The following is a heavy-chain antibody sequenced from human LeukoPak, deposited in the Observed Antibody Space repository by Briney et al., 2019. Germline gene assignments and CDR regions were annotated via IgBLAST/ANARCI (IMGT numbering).Heavy chain of an antibody. CDR3: ARLNLGYGYFLEATKRDY. D-gene: IGHD5-18*01. V-gene: IGHV3-30-3*01. J-gene: IGHJ4*02. Sequence: GRSLRLSCAASGFIFSSYAMHWVRQAPGKGLEWVAVISNDGSNKYYADSVKGRFTVSRDNFRNTMYLQMNSLRVEDTAVYYCARLNLGYGYFLEATKRDYWGQGTLVTVSS. CDR2: ISNDGSNK. CDR1: GFIFSSYA.